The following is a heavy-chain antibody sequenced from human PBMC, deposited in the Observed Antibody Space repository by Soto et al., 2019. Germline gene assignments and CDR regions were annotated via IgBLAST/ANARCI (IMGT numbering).Heavy chain of an antibody. Sequence: EVPPVESGGGLVQPGGSLRLSCVASGFTVSSNSMSWVRQAPGKGLEWVSLIYRGGTTYYADSVKGRFTISRDNSKNTLYLQMNSLRAEDTAVYYCARDPDGMDVWGQGTTVTVSS. CDR3: ARDPDGMDV. V-gene: IGHV3-66*01. CDR2: IYRGGTT. CDR1: GFTVSSNS. J-gene: IGHJ6*02.